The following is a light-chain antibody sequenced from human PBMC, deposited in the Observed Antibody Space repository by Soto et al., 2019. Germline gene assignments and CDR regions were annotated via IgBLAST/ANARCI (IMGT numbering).Light chain of an antibody. CDR2: EVN. CDR3: SSFTTSSTLVV. V-gene: IGLV2-14*01. Sequence: QSALTQPASVSGSPGQSITISCTGTSSDIGGYNFVSWYQHHPGKAPKLMIYEVNNRPSGVSSRFSGSKSGNTASLTISGRQTEEEADYYCSSFTTSSTLVVFGGGTKLTVL. J-gene: IGLJ2*01. CDR1: SSDIGGYNF.